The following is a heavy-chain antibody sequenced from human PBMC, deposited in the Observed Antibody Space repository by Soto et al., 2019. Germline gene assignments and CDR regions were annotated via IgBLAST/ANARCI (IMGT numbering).Heavy chain of an antibody. D-gene: IGHD6-13*01. CDR1: GFSLSTSGMC. CDR2: IDWDDDK. Sequence: SGPTLVTPTQTLTLTCTFSGFSLSTSGMCVSWIRQPPGKALEWLALIDWDDDKYYSTSLKTRLTISKDTSKNQVVLTMTNMDPVDTATYYCARIPVEWEPRAWEQQLGASYYYYGMDVWGQGTTVTVSS. J-gene: IGHJ6*02. V-gene: IGHV2-70*01. CDR3: ARIPVEWEPRAWEQQLGASYYYYGMDV.